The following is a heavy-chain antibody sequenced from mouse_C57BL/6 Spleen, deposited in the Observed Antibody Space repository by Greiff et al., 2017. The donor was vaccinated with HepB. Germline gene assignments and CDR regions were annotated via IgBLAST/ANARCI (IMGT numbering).Heavy chain of an antibody. Sequence: EVQLQESGGGLVQPGGSLSLSCAASGFTFTDYYMSWVRQPPGKALEWLGFIRNKANGYTTEYSASVKGRFTISRDNSQSILYLQMNALRAEDSATYYCARYDTTVVATPYWYFDVWGTGTTVTVSS. CDR2: IRNKANGYTT. D-gene: IGHD1-1*01. J-gene: IGHJ1*03. V-gene: IGHV7-3*01. CDR1: GFTFTDYY. CDR3: ARYDTTVVATPYWYFDV.